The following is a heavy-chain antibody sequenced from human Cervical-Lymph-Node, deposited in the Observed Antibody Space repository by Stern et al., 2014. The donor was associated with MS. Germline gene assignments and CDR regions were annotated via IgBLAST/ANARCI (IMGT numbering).Heavy chain of an antibody. J-gene: IGHJ6*02. V-gene: IGHV3-23*04. CDR3: AKQYFDSSGYSYYYGMDV. CDR1: GFTFNKYA. CDR2: ISGSGGSI. D-gene: IGHD3-22*01. Sequence: EVQLEESGGDLVQPGGSLRLSCAASGFTFNKYAMNWVRQAPGKGLEWVSTISGSGGSIYYAESVKGRFTISRDNSENTLYLQMHSLRAEDTAIYYCAKQYFDSSGYSYYYGMDVWGQGTTVTVSS.